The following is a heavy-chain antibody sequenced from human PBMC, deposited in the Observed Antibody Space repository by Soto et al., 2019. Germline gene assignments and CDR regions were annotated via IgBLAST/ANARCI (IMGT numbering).Heavy chain of an antibody. J-gene: IGHJ6*02. CDR2: INHSGST. Sequence: SETLSLICAVYGGSFSGYHWSWIRQPPGKGLEWIGEINHSGSTNYNPSLKSRVTISVDTPKNQFSLKLSSVTAADTAVYYCARGGLLWFGEFYYYYYGMDVWGQGTTVTVSS. D-gene: IGHD3-10*01. V-gene: IGHV4-34*01. CDR1: GGSFSGYH. CDR3: ARGGLLWFGEFYYYYYGMDV.